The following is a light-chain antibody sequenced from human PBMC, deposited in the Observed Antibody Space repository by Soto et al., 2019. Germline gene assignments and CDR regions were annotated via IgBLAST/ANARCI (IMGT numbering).Light chain of an antibody. J-gene: IGLJ2*01. V-gene: IGLV1-44*01. Sequence: QLVLTQPPSASGTPGQRVTISCSGSSSNIGSNTVNWYQQLPGTAPNLLIYSNNRRPSGVPDRFSGSKSGTSASLAISWLQSEDEDDYYCAAWDDSLNALFGAGTKLTVL. CDR2: SNN. CDR1: SSNIGSNT. CDR3: AAWDDSLNAL.